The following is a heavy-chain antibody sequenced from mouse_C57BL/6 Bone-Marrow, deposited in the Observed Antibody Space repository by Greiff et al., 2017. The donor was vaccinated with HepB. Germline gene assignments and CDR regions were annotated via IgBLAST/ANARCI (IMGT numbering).Heavy chain of an antibody. J-gene: IGHJ1*03. CDR1: GYSFTGYY. CDR2: INPSTGGT. D-gene: IGHD1-1*01. Sequence: VQLLQSGPELVKPGASVKISCKASGYSFTGYYMNWVKQSPEKSLEWIGAINPSTGGTAYNQKFKAQATLTVDKTSSTAYMQLKSLTSEDSAVYACARGGRSYSYWYFDVWGTGTTVTVSS. V-gene: IGHV1-42*01. CDR3: ARGGRSYSYWYFDV.